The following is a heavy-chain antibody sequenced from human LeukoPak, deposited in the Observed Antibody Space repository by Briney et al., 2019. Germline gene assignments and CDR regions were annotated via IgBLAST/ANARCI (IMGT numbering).Heavy chain of an antibody. J-gene: IGHJ4*02. CDR3: ARVRYCSTNRCYDREFDN. D-gene: IGHD2-2*01. Sequence: SETLSLTCTVSGGSISNYYWSWIRQPPGKGLEWIGYIYYSGNTNYNPSLKGRVTISVDTSKNQFSLKLNSVTAADTAVYYCARVRYCSTNRCYDREFDNWGQGTLVTVSS. V-gene: IGHV4-59*01. CDR2: IYYSGNT. CDR1: GGSISNYY.